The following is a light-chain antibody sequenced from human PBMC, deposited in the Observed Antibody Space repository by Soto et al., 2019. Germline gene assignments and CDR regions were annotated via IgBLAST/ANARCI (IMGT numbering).Light chain of an antibody. CDR2: GAS. Sequence: VITQSASTVSVSPGERATLSCRASQNVGNNLVWYQQKPGQAPRLLIYGASTRAAGIPDRFSGSGSGTEFTLTISGLQSDDFAVYYCQQYGSQWTFGQGTKVDIK. CDR1: QNVGNN. J-gene: IGKJ1*01. V-gene: IGKV3-15*01. CDR3: QQYGSQWT.